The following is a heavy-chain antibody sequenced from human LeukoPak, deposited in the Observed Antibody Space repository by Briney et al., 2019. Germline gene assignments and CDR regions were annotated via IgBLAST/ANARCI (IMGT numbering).Heavy chain of an antibody. Sequence: GGSLRLSCTASGFSFSGHWMHWARQLPGKGLVWVSRLSPTGSTTSYADSVKGRFTVSRDNAKNTLYLQVNNLRAEDTAVYYCARGPNSNWSGLDFWGQGTLLTVSS. CDR3: ARGPNSNWSGLDF. V-gene: IGHV3-74*01. CDR1: GFSFSGHW. J-gene: IGHJ4*02. CDR2: LSPTGSTT. D-gene: IGHD6-6*01.